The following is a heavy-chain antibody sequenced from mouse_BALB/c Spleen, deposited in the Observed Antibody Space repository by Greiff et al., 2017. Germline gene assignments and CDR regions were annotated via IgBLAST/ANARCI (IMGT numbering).Heavy chain of an antibody. CDR1: GFTFSSYG. Sequence: EVQVVESGGDLVKPGGSLKLSCAASGFTFSSYGMSWVRQTPDKRLEWVATISSGGSYTYYPDSVKGRFTISRDNAKNTLYLQMSSLKSEDTAMYYCARITTANYAMDYWGQGTSVTVSS. CDR2: ISSGGSYT. D-gene: IGHD1-2*01. CDR3: ARITTANYAMDY. J-gene: IGHJ4*01. V-gene: IGHV5-6*01.